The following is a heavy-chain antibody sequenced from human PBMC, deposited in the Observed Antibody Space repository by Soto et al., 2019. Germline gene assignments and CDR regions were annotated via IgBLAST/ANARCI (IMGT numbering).Heavy chain of an antibody. CDR1: GFTFSSYA. D-gene: IGHD2-2*01. V-gene: IGHV3-30-3*01. CDR2: ISYDGSNK. CDR3: ARIGYWISTSCLSYGMDV. J-gene: IGHJ6*02. Sequence: GGSLRLSCAASGFTFSSYAMHWVRQAPGKGLEWVAVISYDGSNKYYADSVKGRFTISRDNSKNTLYLQMNSLRAEDTAVYYCARIGYWISTSCLSYGMDVWGQGTTVTVSS.